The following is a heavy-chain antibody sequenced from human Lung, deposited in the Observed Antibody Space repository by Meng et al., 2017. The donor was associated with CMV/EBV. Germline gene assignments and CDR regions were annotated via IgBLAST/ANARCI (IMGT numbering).Heavy chain of an antibody. D-gene: IGHD4-23*01. Sequence: GGSXRLXXKGSGYTFTSYWIGWVRQMPGKGLDWMGIIYTDDSDTRYSPSFQGQVTISADKSISTAYLQWRSLKASDTAIYYCARLGVTRAVGYYYYAMDVXGQGXTVTVSS. CDR2: IYTDDSDT. CDR3: ARLGVTRAVGYYYYAMDV. CDR1: GYTFTSYW. J-gene: IGHJ6*02. V-gene: IGHV5-51*01.